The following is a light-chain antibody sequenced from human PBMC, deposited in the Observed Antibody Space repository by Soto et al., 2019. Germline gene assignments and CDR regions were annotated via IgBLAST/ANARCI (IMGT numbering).Light chain of an antibody. Sequence: QSALTQPASVSGSPGQSITISCTGTSSDVGGYNYVSWYQQHPGKAPKLMIYEVSNRPSGVSNRFSGSKSGNTASLTISGLQDDDEAYYYCSSYTSSSTLVFGTGTKLTVL. J-gene: IGLJ1*01. V-gene: IGLV2-14*01. CDR2: EVS. CDR1: SSDVGGYNY. CDR3: SSYTSSSTLV.